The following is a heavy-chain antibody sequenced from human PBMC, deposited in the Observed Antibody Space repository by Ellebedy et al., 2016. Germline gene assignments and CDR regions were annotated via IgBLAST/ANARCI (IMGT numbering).Heavy chain of an antibody. Sequence: GGSLRLXCAASGFTFSDYYMSWIRQAPGKGLEWVSYISSSSSYTNYADSVKGRFTISRDNAKNSLYLQMNSLRAEDTAVYYCARDSGDGSGSYYPPDYWGQGTLVTVSS. CDR1: GFTFSDYY. V-gene: IGHV3-11*05. J-gene: IGHJ4*02. CDR2: ISSSSSYT. D-gene: IGHD3-10*01. CDR3: ARDSGDGSGSYYPPDY.